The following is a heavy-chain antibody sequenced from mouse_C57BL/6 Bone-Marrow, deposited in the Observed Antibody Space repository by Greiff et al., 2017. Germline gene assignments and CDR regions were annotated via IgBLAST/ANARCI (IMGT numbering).Heavy chain of an antibody. Sequence: VQLQQSGPELVKPGASVKISCKASGYTFTDYYITWVKQRPGQGLEWIGWIFPGSGSTYYNEKFKGKATLTVDKSSSTAYMLLSSLTSEDSAVYFGERSDYGSSYGYAMDYWGQGTSVTVSS. CDR1: GYTFTDYY. CDR3: ERSDYGSSYGYAMDY. CDR2: IFPGSGST. D-gene: IGHD1-1*01. J-gene: IGHJ4*01. V-gene: IGHV1-75*01.